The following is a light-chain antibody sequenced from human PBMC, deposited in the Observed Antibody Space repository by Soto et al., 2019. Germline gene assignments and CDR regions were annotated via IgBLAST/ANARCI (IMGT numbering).Light chain of an antibody. CDR1: SSDVGAYDY. CDR3: SSFAGINNLL. J-gene: IGLJ2*01. CDR2: EVS. Sequence: SVLTQPPSASGSPGQSVTISCTGTSSDVGAYDYVSWYQQHPGKAPKLMIYEVSQRPSGVPDRFSGSKSGNTASLTISGLQAEDEGDYYCSSFAGINNLLFGGGTQLTVL. V-gene: IGLV2-8*01.